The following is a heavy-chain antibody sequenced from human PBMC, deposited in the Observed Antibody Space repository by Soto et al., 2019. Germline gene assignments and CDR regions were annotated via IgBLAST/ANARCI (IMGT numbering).Heavy chain of an antibody. CDR3: AKDLSGGYDFWSGHIDY. CDR1: GFTFSSYG. D-gene: IGHD3-3*01. J-gene: IGHJ4*02. CDR2: ISYDGSNK. V-gene: IGHV3-30*18. Sequence: GGSLRLSCAASGFTFSSYGMHWVRQAPGKGLEWVAVISYDGSNKYYADSVKGRFTISRDNSKNTLYLQMNSLRAEDTAVYYCAKDLSGGYDFWSGHIDYWGQGTLVTVSS.